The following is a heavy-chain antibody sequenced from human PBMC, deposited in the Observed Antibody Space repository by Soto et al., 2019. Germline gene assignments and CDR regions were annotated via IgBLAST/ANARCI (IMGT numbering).Heavy chain of an antibody. V-gene: IGHV4-31*03. D-gene: IGHD3-10*01. Sequence: SETLSLTYTVSGGSIISVGYYWIWIRQHPGKGLEWIGYIYYSGSTYYNPSLKSRVTISVDTSKNQFSLKLSSVTAADTAVYYCACITMVRGVTYYGMDVWGQGTTVTV. J-gene: IGHJ6*02. CDR1: GGSIISVGYY. CDR2: IYYSGST. CDR3: ACITMVRGVTYYGMDV.